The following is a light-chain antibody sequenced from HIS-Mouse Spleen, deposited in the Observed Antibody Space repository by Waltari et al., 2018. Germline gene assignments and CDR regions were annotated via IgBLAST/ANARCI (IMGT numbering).Light chain of an antibody. V-gene: IGLV2-11*01. CDR1: SSDVGGYNY. Sequence: QSALTQPRSVSGSPGPSVTISCTGTSSDVGGYNYVSWYQQHPGKAPNPMIYDVSKRPSGVPDRFSGSKSGNTASLTISGLQAEDEADYYCCSYAGSYSYVFGTGTKVTVL. CDR2: DVS. CDR3: CSYAGSYSYV. J-gene: IGLJ1*01.